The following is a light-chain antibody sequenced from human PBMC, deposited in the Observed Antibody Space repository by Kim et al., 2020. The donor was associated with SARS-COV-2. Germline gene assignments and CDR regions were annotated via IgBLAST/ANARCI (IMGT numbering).Light chain of an antibody. J-gene: IGLJ2*01. Sequence: VSPGQTASLTGSGHNLGNKYVCWYQQKPGQSPLLLIYQDTSRPSGIPERFSGSNSGYTATLTISGTQAVDEADYFCQAWDLGTVFFGGGTQLTVL. V-gene: IGLV3-1*01. CDR2: QDT. CDR1: NLGNKY. CDR3: QAWDLGTVF.